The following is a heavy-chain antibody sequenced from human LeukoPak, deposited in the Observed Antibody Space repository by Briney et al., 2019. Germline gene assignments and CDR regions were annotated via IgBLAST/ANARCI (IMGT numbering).Heavy chain of an antibody. V-gene: IGHV3-23*01. CDR1: GFTFSSYA. J-gene: IGHJ6*03. Sequence: GSLRLSCAASGFTFSSYAMSWVRQAPGKGLEWVSAISGSGGSTYYADSVKGRFTISRDNSKNTLYLQMNSLRAEDTAVYYCAKDTHSGNYYYYMDVWGKGTTVTVSS. CDR2: ISGSGGST. CDR3: AKDTHSGNYYYYMDV. D-gene: IGHD6-13*01.